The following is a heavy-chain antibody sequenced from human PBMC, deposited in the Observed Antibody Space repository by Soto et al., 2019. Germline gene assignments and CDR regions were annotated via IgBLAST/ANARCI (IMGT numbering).Heavy chain of an antibody. Sequence: GASVKVSCKASGYSFTNYGVTWVRQAPGQGLEWMGWISAFNGNTHYAQNLQGRVTMTTDASTSTAYMELRSLRSDDTAVYYCARDRGVAPPVAGNTHYYYYMDVWGKATTVTVSS. D-gene: IGHD6-19*01. V-gene: IGHV1-18*01. J-gene: IGHJ6*03. CDR3: ARDRGVAPPVAGNTHYYYYMDV. CDR2: ISAFNGNT. CDR1: GYSFTNYG.